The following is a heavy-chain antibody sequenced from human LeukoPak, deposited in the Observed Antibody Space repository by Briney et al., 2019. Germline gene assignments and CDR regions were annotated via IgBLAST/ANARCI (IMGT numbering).Heavy chain of an antibody. CDR2: IIGSGVST. D-gene: IGHD2-8*01. CDR1: GFTFSSYA. J-gene: IGHJ4*02. V-gene: IGHV3-23*02. CDR3: AKDLDHLDIVLMVYARSSDY. Sequence: GGSLRLSCAASGFTFSSYAMSWVRQAPGKGLEWVSAIIGSGVSTYYEDSVKGRFTISRDNSKNTLYLQMNSLRAEDTAVYYCAKDLDHLDIVLMVYARSSDYWGQGTLVTVSS.